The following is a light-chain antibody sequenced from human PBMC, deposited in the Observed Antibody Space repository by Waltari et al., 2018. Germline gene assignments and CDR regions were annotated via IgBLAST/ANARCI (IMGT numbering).Light chain of an antibody. CDR1: QSVRSS. J-gene: IGKJ3*01. V-gene: IGKV3-15*01. CDR2: GAS. CDR3: QQYSNWPFT. Sequence: EMVLTQSPVTLSLSPGERATFSCRASQSVRSSLAWYQQKPGQAPRLLIYGASSRATGIPDRFSGSGSGTDFTLTISSLEPEDFAVYYCQQYSNWPFTFGPGTKLDIK.